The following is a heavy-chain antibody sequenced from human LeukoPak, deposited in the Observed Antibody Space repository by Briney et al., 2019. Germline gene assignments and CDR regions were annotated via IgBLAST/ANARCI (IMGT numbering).Heavy chain of an antibody. CDR1: GRSFSGYY. V-gene: IGHV4-34*01. D-gene: IGHD4-17*01. J-gene: IGHJ3*02. CDR3: ASQLGSYGDSAFDI. Sequence: SETLSLTCAVYGRSFSGYYWNWIRQPPGKGLEWIGEINHSGSTNYNPSLKSRVTISVDTSKNHFSLKLSSVTAADTAVYYCASQLGSYGDSAFDIWGQGTMVTVSS. CDR2: INHSGST.